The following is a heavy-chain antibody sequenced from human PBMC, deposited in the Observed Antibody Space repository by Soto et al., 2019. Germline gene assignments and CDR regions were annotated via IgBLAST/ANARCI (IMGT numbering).Heavy chain of an antibody. CDR1: GFTFSNYA. CDR3: AKDPPHCAWCFDY. Sequence: GSLRLSCAVSGFTFSNYAINWVRQAPGKGLEWVSGISGSGGDIYYADSVKGRFTISRDNSKNMMYLQMNSLRAEDTAVYYCAKDPPHCAWCFDYWGQGTLVTVSS. V-gene: IGHV3-23*01. J-gene: IGHJ4*02. CDR2: ISGSGGDI. D-gene: IGHD3-9*01.